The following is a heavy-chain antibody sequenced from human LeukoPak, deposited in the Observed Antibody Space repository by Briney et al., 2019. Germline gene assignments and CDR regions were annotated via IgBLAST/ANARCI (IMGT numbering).Heavy chain of an antibody. D-gene: IGHD3-22*01. CDR1: GGTFSSYA. V-gene: IGHV1-69*04. CDR2: IIPILGIA. J-gene: IGHJ4*02. CDR3: AYYYDSSGYGSILVY. Sequence: SVKVSCKASGGTFSSYAISWVRQAPGQGLEWMGRIIPILGIANYAQKFQGRVTITADKSTSPAYMELSSLRSEDTAVYYCAYYYDSSGYGSILVYWGQGTLVTVSS.